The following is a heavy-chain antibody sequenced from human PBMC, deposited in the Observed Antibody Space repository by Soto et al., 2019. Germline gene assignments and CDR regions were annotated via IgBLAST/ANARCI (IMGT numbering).Heavy chain of an antibody. V-gene: IGHV4-39*01. J-gene: IGHJ4*02. CDR3: ARQYYGDYVRMSYFDY. D-gene: IGHD4-17*01. CDR1: GGSISSSSYY. CDR2: IYYSGST. Sequence: SETLSLTCTVSGGSISSSSYYWGWIRQPPGKGLEWIESIYYSGSTYYNPSLKSRVTISVDTSKNQFSLKLSSVTAADTAVYYCARQYYGDYVRMSYFDYWGQGTLVTVSS.